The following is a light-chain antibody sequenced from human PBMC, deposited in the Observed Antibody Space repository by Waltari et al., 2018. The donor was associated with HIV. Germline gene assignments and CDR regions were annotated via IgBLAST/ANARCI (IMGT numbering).Light chain of an antibody. CDR3: CSHAGTTTLV. Sequence: QSALTQPASVSGSPGQSITISCTGTSSDVGGYNYVSWYQQHPGKAPKLMIYDINKRPSGFSNRFSGSKSGNTASLTSAGVQAEDEADYYCCSHAGTTTLVFGGGTKLTVL. CDR2: DIN. CDR1: SSDVGGYNY. J-gene: IGLJ2*01. V-gene: IGLV2-23*02.